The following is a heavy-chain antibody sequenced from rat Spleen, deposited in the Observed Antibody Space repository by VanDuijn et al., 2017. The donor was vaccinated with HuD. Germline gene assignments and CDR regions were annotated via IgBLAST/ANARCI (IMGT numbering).Heavy chain of an antibody. Sequence: EVQLVESGGVLVQPGRSMKLSCAASGFTFSNYYMAWVRQAPTKGLEWVASISTGGGNTYYRDSVKGRFTIYRDNAKSTLYLQMDSLRSEDTATYYCARQVYYDGSHGGVMDAWGQGASVTVSS. J-gene: IGHJ4*01. CDR3: ARQVYYDGSHGGVMDA. V-gene: IGHV5-25*01. CDR2: ISTGGGNT. D-gene: IGHD1-12*02. CDR1: GFTFSNYY.